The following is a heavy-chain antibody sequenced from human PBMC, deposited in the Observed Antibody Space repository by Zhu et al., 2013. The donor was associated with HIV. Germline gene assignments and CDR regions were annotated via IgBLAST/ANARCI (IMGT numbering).Heavy chain of an antibody. Sequence: QVQLVQSGAEVKKPGSSVKVSCKASGGTFSSYTISWVRQAPGQGLEWMGRIIPILGIANYAQKFQGRVTITADKSTSTAYMELSSLRSEDTAVYYCARSAPRTPGLRFLEWRNDAFDIWGQGTMVTVSS. J-gene: IGHJ3*02. CDR1: GGTFSSYT. V-gene: IGHV1-69*02. CDR3: ARSAPRTPGLRFLEWRNDAFDI. CDR2: IIPILGIA. D-gene: IGHD3-3*01.